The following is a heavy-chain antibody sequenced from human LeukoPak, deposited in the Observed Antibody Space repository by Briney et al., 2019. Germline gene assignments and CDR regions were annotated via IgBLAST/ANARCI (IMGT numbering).Heavy chain of an antibody. Sequence: PGGSLRLSCAASGFTFSSYSMNWVRQAPGKGLEWVSSISSSSSYIYYADSVKGRLTISRDNAKNSLYLQMNSLRAEDTAVYYCARDQPTRKYYGSGSFPYGMDVWGQGTTVTVSS. CDR3: ARDQPTRKYYGSGSFPYGMDV. CDR2: ISSSSSYI. J-gene: IGHJ6*02. V-gene: IGHV3-21*01. D-gene: IGHD3-10*01. CDR1: GFTFSSYS.